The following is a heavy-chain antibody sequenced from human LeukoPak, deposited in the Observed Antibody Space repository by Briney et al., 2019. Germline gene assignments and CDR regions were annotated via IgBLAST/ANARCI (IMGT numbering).Heavy chain of an antibody. CDR2: IDGSSSHI. CDR3: ARGYCGGDCYGD. CDR1: GXSXXNYX. Sequence: GXSXXNYXMNWVRQAPGKGLEXXSSIDGSSSHIYYADSVKGRFTISRDNTKSSLYLQMNSLRAEDMAVYYCARGYCGGDCYGDWGQGTLVTVSS. J-gene: IGHJ1*01. D-gene: IGHD2-21*02. V-gene: IGHV3-21*01.